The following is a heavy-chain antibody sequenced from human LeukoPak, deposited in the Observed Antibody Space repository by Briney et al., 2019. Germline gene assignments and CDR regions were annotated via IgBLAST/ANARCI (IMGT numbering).Heavy chain of an antibody. CDR2: ISAGGGST. J-gene: IGHJ4*02. CDR1: GFTLSSYG. CDR3: AKYQRQWLPKGGFDY. D-gene: IGHD6-19*01. V-gene: IGHV3-23*01. Sequence: GGSLRLSCAASGFTLSSYGMSWVRQAPGKGLEWVSAISAGGGSTYYADSVKGRFTISRDSSKNTLYLQMDNLRAEDTAVYYCAKYQRQWLPKGGFDYWGQGTLVTVSS.